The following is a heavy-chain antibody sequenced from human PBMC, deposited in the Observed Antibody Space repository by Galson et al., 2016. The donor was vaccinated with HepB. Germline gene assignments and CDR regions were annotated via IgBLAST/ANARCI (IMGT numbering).Heavy chain of an antibody. CDR2: ITGTSSTI. Sequence: SLRLSCAASGFTFSSFTMNWVRQAPGKGLELVSYITGTSSTIYYADSVKGRFTISRDNAKNSVYLQMNSLRAEDTAVYYCASLNPPPIRCPTGGCHASPYWGQGTLVTVSS. J-gene: IGHJ4*02. CDR3: ASLNPPPIRCPTGGCHASPY. D-gene: IGHD2-8*02. V-gene: IGHV3-48*01. CDR1: GFTFSSFT.